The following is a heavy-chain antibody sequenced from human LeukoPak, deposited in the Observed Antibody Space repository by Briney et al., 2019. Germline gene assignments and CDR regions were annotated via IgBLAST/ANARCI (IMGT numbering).Heavy chain of an antibody. CDR3: AKLPILYCSSTSCYL. J-gene: IGHJ4*02. CDR1: GFTFSSYS. D-gene: IGHD2-2*01. Sequence: GGSLRLSCAASGFTFSSYSMSWVRQDPGEWREWVSAISGSGGGPYYADSVKGRFTISRDNSKNTLYLQMTSLRAEDTAVYYCAKLPILYCSSTSCYLWGQGTLVTVSS. V-gene: IGHV3-23*01. CDR2: ISGSGGGP.